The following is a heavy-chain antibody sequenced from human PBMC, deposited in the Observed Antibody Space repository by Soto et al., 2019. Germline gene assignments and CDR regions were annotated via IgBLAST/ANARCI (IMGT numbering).Heavy chain of an antibody. V-gene: IGHV3-9*01. CDR1: GFTFDDYA. D-gene: IGHD4-17*01. CDR2: ISWNSGSI. J-gene: IGHJ3*02. Sequence: EVQLVESGGGLVQPGRSLRLSCAASGFTFDDYAMHWVRQAPGKGLEWVSGISWNSGSIGYADSVKGRFTISRDNAKNSLYLQMNSLRAEHTALYYCAKVAYYGDYVDAFDIWGQGTMVTVSS. CDR3: AKVAYYGDYVDAFDI.